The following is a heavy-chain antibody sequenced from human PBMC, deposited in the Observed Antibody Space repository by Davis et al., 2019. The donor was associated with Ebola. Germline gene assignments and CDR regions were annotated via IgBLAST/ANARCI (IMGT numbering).Heavy chain of an antibody. D-gene: IGHD2-8*02. J-gene: IGHJ4*02. CDR3: AKAPDYWASH. V-gene: IGHV3-23*01. CDR1: GFTFSNYA. Sequence: GGSLRLSCAASGFTFSNYAMSWVRQAPGKGLEWVATISSSGDNTYYADSVKGRFTISRDNSKNTLFLQMNSLRAEDTAVYHCAKAPDYWASHWGQGILVTVSS. CDR2: ISSSGDNT.